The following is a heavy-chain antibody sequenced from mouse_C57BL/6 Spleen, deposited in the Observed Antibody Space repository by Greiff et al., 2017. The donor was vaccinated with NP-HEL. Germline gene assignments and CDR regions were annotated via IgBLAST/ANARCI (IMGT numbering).Heavy chain of an antibody. CDR1: GFPFTDYY. V-gene: IGHV7-3*01. J-gene: IGHJ4*01. Sequence: EVKVVESGGGLVQPGGSLSLSCAASGFPFTDYYMSWVRQPPGKALEWLGFLRNKANGYTTEYSASVKGRFTISRDNSQSILYLQMNALRAEDSATYYCARSLRGYAMDYWGQGTSVTVSS. D-gene: IGHD1-1*01. CDR2: LRNKANGYTT. CDR3: ARSLRGYAMDY.